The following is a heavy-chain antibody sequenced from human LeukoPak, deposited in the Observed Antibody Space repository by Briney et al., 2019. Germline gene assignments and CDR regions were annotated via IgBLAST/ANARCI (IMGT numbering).Heavy chain of an antibody. Sequence: SETLSLTCTVSGGSISSYYWSWIRQPPGKGLEWIGYIYYSGSTNYNPSLKSRVTISVDTSKNQFSLKLSSVTPEDTAVYYCARDSGSYGTLDRDYWGQGTLVTVSS. D-gene: IGHD1-26*01. CDR1: GGSISSYY. CDR3: ARDSGSYGTLDRDY. CDR2: IYYSGST. V-gene: IGHV4-59*12. J-gene: IGHJ4*02.